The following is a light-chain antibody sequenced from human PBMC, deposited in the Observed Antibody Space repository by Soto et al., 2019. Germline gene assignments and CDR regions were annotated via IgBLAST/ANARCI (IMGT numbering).Light chain of an antibody. CDR2: GAS. CDR3: QQYGNALWT. Sequence: IVLTQSPGTLSLSPGERATLSCRASQSFSSTYLAWYQQKPGQAPRLLIYGASSRATGIPDRFSGSGSGTDFTLTISRLEPEEFAVYYCQQYGNALWTFGQGTKVEIK. J-gene: IGKJ1*01. V-gene: IGKV3-20*01. CDR1: QSFSSTY.